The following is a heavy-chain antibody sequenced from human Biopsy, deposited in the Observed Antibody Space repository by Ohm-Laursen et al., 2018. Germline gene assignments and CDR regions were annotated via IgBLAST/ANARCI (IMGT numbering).Heavy chain of an antibody. Sequence: SETLSLTCTVSGGSVRSPDHRWNWVRRAPGKGLEWIGNIYYSWTTLYNPSLSGRVTMDLDRSTNQFSLKLNSVTAADTAVYFCARDSRGGHLNTTLITGKNLDSWGQGILVTVSS. J-gene: IGHJ4*02. CDR1: GGSVRSPDHR. D-gene: IGHD3-16*01. CDR3: ARDSRGGHLNTTLITGKNLDS. V-gene: IGHV4-61*08. CDR2: IYYSWTT.